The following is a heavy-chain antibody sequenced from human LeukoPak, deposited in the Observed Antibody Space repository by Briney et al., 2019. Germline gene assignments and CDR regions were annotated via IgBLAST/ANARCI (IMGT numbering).Heavy chain of an antibody. Sequence: GASVKVSCKASGYTFTSYYMHWVRQAPGQGLERMGIINPSGGSTSYAQKFQGRVTMTRDTSTSTVYMELSSLRSEDTAVYYCARQISSWPYYYYGMDVWGQGTTVTVSS. CDR3: ARQISSWPYYYYGMDV. V-gene: IGHV1-46*01. D-gene: IGHD6-13*01. CDR1: GYTFTSYY. J-gene: IGHJ6*02. CDR2: INPSGGST.